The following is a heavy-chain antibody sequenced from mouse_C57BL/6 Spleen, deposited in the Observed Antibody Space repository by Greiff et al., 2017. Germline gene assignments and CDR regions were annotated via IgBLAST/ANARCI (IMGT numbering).Heavy chain of an antibody. CDR2: FDPEDGET. D-gene: IGHD4-1*01. CDR1: GFNIKDSY. CDR3: ARWETHHFDY. V-gene: IGHV14-2*01. Sequence: EVKLQQSGAELVKPGASVKLSCTASGFNIKDSYMHWVKQRTEQGLEWIGRFDPEDGETKYAPKFQGKATITADTSSNTAYLQLSSLTSEDTAVYYCARWETHHFDYWGQGTTLTVSS. J-gene: IGHJ2*01.